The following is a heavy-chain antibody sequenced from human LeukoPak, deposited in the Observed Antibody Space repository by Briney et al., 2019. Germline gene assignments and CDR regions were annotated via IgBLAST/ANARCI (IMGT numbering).Heavy chain of an antibody. CDR1: GYTFTSYD. CDR2: MNPNSGNT. J-gene: IGHJ4*02. Sequence: ASVKVSCKASGYTFTSYDINWVRQAAGQGLEWMGWMNPNSGNTGYAQKFQGRVTMTRNTSISTAYMELSSLRSEDTAVYYCAREVPATASFDYWGQGTLVTVSS. V-gene: IGHV1-8*01. D-gene: IGHD2-21*02. CDR3: AREVPATASFDY.